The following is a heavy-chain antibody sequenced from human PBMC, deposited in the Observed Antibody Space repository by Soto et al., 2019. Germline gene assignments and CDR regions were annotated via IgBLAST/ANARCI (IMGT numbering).Heavy chain of an antibody. D-gene: IGHD3-22*01. Sequence: GGSLRLSCAGSGFAFNSAWINRVRQAPGKGLEWVGRIKSKALGGTTDFAAPVRGRFAITRDDSRNMAYMQMNSLNTEDTAVYYCTTDSYSAMIEVRFDYWGHGTLVTVSS. J-gene: IGHJ4*03. CDR2: IKSKALGGTT. CDR1: GFAFNSAW. CDR3: TTDSYSAMIEVRFDY. V-gene: IGHV3-15*07.